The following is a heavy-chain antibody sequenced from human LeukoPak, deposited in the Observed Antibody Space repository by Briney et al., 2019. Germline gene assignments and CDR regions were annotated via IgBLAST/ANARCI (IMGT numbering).Heavy chain of an antibody. CDR2: INPSGGST. CDR1: GYTFTSYY. J-gene: IGHJ4*02. CDR3: ARDWDTSGSY. D-gene: IGHD5-12*01. V-gene: IGHV1-46*01. Sequence: GASVKVSCKASGYTFTSYYKHWVRQAPGQGLEWMGIINPSGGSTSYAQKFQGRVTVTRDRSTRTVYMELGSLRSEDTAVYYCARDWDTSGSYWGQGTLVTVSS.